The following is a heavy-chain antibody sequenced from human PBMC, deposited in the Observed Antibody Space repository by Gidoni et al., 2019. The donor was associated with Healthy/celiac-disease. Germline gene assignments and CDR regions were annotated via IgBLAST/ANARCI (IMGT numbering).Heavy chain of an antibody. Sequence: QVQLVESGGGVVQPGRSLRLSCAASGVTFSSYGMHWVRQAPGKGLEWVAVISYDGSNKYYADSVKGRFTISRDNSKNTLYLQMNSLRAEDTAVYYCARASIVVVTAMPHDAFDIWGQGTMVTVSS. CDR3: ARASIVVVTAMPHDAFDI. J-gene: IGHJ3*02. CDR1: GVTFSSYG. D-gene: IGHD2-21*02. V-gene: IGHV3-30*03. CDR2: ISYDGSNK.